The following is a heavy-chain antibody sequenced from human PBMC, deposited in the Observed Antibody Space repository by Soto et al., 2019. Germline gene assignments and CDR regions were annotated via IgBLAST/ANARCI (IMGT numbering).Heavy chain of an antibody. Sequence: PGESLKISCKSSGDSFSSYWIAWVRQMPGKGLEWMGIIYPGDSDARYSPSFQGQVTISVDKSIRTAYLQWSSLKASDTAIYYCARQGLGPHYYYYGIDVWGQGTTVTVSS. CDR1: GDSFSSYW. J-gene: IGHJ6*02. CDR2: IYPGDSDA. D-gene: IGHD3-16*01. V-gene: IGHV5-51*01. CDR3: ARQGLGPHYYYYGIDV.